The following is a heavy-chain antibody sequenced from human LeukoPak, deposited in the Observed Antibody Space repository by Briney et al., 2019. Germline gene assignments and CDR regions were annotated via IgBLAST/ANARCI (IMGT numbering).Heavy chain of an antibody. CDR1: GGTFSSYA. CDR2: INPNSGGT. V-gene: IGHV1-2*06. Sequence: APVKASCKASGGTFSSYAISWVRQAPGQGLEWMGRINPNSGGTNYAQKFQGRVTMTRDTSISTAYMELSRLRSDDTAVYYCAIARVTMIVVVTLRYWGQGTLVTVSS. D-gene: IGHD3-22*01. CDR3: AIARVTMIVVVTLRY. J-gene: IGHJ4*02.